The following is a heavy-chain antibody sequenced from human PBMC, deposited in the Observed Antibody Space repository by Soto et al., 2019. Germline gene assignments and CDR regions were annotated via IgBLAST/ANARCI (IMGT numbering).Heavy chain of an antibody. Sequence: PGGSLRLSCSASGFTFSSYAMHWVRQAPGKGLEYASAISSNGGSTYYADSVKGRFTISRDNSKNTLYLQMNSLRAEDTAVYYCAKVRTTAMLQYYFDYWGQGTLVTVSS. V-gene: IGHV3-64*04. J-gene: IGHJ4*02. CDR1: GFTFSSYA. CDR2: ISSNGGST. D-gene: IGHD2-2*01. CDR3: AKVRTTAMLQYYFDY.